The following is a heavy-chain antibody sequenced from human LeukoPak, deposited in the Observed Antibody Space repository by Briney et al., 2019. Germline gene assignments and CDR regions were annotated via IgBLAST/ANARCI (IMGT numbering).Heavy chain of an antibody. Sequence: SETLSLTCTVSGGSISSGDYYWSWIRQPPGKGLEWIGYIYYSGSTYYNPSLKSRVTISVDTSKNQFSLKLSSVTAADTAVYYCASIPYYDFWSGWYYFDYWGQGTLVTVPS. CDR3: ASIPYYDFWSGWYYFDY. V-gene: IGHV4-30-4*01. CDR2: IYYSGST. CDR1: GGSISSGDYY. D-gene: IGHD3-3*01. J-gene: IGHJ4*02.